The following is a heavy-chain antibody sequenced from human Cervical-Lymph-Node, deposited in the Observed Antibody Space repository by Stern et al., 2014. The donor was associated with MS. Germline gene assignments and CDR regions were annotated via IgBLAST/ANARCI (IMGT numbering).Heavy chain of an antibody. D-gene: IGHD5-18*01. CDR2: IYPGNSDT. CDR3: ARHDGYSYGYRFDP. V-gene: IGHV5-51*01. Sequence: EVQLEESGAAVKKPGESLKISCKGSGYSFTSYWIGWVRQMHGKGLELMGVIYPGNSDTIYSPSFQGQVTISADKSISTAFLQWSSLKASDTAMYYCARHDGYSYGYRFDPWGQGTLVTVSS. J-gene: IGHJ5*02. CDR1: GYSFTSYW.